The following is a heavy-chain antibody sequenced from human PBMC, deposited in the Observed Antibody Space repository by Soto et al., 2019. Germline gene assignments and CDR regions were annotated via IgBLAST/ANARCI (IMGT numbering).Heavy chain of an antibody. J-gene: IGHJ4*02. CDR2: INLRGGTT. CDR3: ARGPDDSDVPRWDY. CDR1: GYNFNQYN. V-gene: IGHV1-46*02. Sequence: QVKLVQSGAEVRKPGASGRLSCETPGYNFNQYNINWVRQAPGQGLEWMGIINLRGGTTEYAHKFRGRVTVTGDTSTSTAYMQLSSLRSEDTAVYFCARGPDDSDVPRWDYWGQGTLVTVSS. D-gene: IGHD4-17*01.